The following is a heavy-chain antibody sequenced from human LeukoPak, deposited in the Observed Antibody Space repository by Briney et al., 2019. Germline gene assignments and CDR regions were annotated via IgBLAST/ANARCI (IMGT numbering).Heavy chain of an antibody. D-gene: IGHD1-26*01. CDR3: ARDLSSGSYLREFDY. J-gene: IGHJ4*02. V-gene: IGHV3-11*05. CDR2: ISSSSIYT. CDR1: GFTFSSYA. Sequence: GGSLRLSCAASGFTFSSYAMSWVRQAPGKGLEWVSYISSSSIYTNYSDSVKGRFTISRDNAKNSLYLQMNSLRAEDTAMYYCARDLSSGSYLREFDYWGQGALVTVSS.